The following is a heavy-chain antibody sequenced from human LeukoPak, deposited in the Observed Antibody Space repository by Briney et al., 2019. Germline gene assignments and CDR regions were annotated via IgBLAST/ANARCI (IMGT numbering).Heavy chain of an antibody. CDR2: IYHSGST. CDR1: GGSISSGGYS. J-gene: IGHJ4*02. Sequence: SETLSLTCAVSGGSISSGGYSWSWIRQPPGKGLEWIGYIYHSGSTYYNPSLKSRVTISVDRSKNQFSLKLSSVTAADTAVYYCAGRHGGRGYYGYWGQGTLVTVSS. CDR3: AGRHGGRGYYGY. V-gene: IGHV4-30-2*01. D-gene: IGHD3-3*01.